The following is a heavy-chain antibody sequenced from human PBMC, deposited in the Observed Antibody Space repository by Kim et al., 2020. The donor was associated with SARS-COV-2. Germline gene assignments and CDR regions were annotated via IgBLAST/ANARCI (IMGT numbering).Heavy chain of an antibody. CDR1: GFTFSSYW. CDR2: IKQDGSEK. Sequence: GGSLRLSCAASGFTFSSYWMSWVRQAPGKGLEWVANIKQDGSEKYYVDSVKGRFTISRDNAKNSLYLQMNSLRAEDTAVYYCAREEGAHHYYYGMDVWGQGTTVTVSS. V-gene: IGHV3-7*01. J-gene: IGHJ6*02. CDR3: AREEGAHHYYYGMDV.